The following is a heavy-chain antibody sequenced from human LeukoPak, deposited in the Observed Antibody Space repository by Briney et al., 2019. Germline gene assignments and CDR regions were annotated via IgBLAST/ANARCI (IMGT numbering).Heavy chain of an antibody. CDR2: IYYSGST. D-gene: IGHD6-13*01. J-gene: IGHJ5*02. Sequence: SETLSLTCTVSGGSISSSSYYWGWIRQPPGKGLEWIGSIYYSGSTYYNPSLKSRVTISVDTSKNQFSLKLSSVTAADTAVYYCARGGSSSWYGGAPRNWSDPWGQGTLVTVSS. V-gene: IGHV4-39*07. CDR1: GGSISSSSYY. CDR3: ARGGSSSWYGGAPRNWSDP.